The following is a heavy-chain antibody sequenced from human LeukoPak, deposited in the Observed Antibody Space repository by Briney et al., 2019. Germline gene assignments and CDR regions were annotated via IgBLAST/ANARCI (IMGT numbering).Heavy chain of an antibody. Sequence: WETLTLTCTASGATISSNYWSWIRQAPGKGLEWISVIYRGGSTYYAASVKGRFTISIDNSKNTLYLQMNSLRAEDTAVYYCARGSWDVDYWGQGTLVTVSS. D-gene: IGHD1-26*01. CDR1: GATISSNY. V-gene: IGHV3-53*01. CDR3: ARGSWDVDY. J-gene: IGHJ4*02. CDR2: IYRGGST.